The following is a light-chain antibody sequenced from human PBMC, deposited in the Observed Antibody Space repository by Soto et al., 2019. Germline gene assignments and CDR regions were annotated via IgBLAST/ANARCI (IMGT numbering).Light chain of an antibody. CDR2: RNS. J-gene: IGLJ3*02. Sequence: QSGLTQPPSAAGTPGQRSIISCSGSSSNIGRNTVNWYQHLPGRAPKVLIYRNSHRPSGVPYRFSGYQSGSSASLAISGLQSEDEADYYCAAWDDNLRGVVFGGGTKLTVL. CDR3: AAWDDNLRGVV. CDR1: SSNIGRNT. V-gene: IGLV1-44*01.